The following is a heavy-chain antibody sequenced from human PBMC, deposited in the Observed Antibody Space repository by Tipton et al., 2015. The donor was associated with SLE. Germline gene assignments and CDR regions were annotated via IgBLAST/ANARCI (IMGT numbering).Heavy chain of an antibody. Sequence: TLSLTCTVSGGSISSHYWSWIRQPPGKGLEWIGLIYYTGSTNYNPSLRSRVTMSVDTSKKQFSLKLSSVTAADTAVYYCAKALWAPMKEAFDIWGQGTLVTVSS. CDR1: GGSISSHY. CDR2: IYYTGST. J-gene: IGHJ3*02. CDR3: AKALWAPMKEAFDI. D-gene: IGHD3-22*01. V-gene: IGHV4-59*11.